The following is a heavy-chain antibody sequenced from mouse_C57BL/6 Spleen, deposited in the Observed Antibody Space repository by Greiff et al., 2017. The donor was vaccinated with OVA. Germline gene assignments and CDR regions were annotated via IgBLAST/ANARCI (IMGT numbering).Heavy chain of an antibody. CDR1: GFTFTDYY. J-gene: IGHJ2*01. D-gene: IGHD1-1*01. CDR3: ARSPVVGPYYFDY. CDR2: IRNKANGYTT. Sequence: EVQVVESGGGLVQPGGSLSLSCAASGFTFTDYYMSWVRQPPGKALEWLGFIRNKANGYTTEYSASVKGRFTISRDNSQSILYLQMNALRAEDSATYYCARSPVVGPYYFDYWGQGTTLTVSS. V-gene: IGHV7-3*01.